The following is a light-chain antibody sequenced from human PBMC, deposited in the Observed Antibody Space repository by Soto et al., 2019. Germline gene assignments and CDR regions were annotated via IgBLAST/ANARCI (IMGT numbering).Light chain of an antibody. CDR1: QSVSSY. Sequence: EIVLTQSPATLSLSPGERATLSCRASQSVSSYLAWYQQKPGQAPRLLIYDASNRATGIPARFSGSGSGTDFTLTISSLAPEDFAVYYCQQRSNWPRTFGQGTTVEIK. CDR3: QQRSNWPRT. V-gene: IGKV3-11*01. CDR2: DAS. J-gene: IGKJ1*01.